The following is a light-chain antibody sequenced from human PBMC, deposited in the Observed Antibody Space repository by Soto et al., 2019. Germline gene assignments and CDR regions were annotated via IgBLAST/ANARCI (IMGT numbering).Light chain of an antibody. V-gene: IGKV1-5*03. Sequence: DIQMTQSPSTLSASVGDRVTITCRASQSISNWLAWYQQKPGKAPTLLIYKASTLESGVPSRFSGSGSETEFTLTISSLQPGDFATYYCQQSSTYWTFGQGTKVEIK. CDR3: QQSSTYWT. J-gene: IGKJ1*01. CDR2: KAS. CDR1: QSISNW.